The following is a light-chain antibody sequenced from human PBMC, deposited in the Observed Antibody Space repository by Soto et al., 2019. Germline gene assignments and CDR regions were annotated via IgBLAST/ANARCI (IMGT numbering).Light chain of an antibody. CDR3: SSYTTTFSVI. CDR2: EVS. J-gene: IGLJ2*01. V-gene: IGLV2-14*01. Sequence: QSVLTQPASVSGSPGQSITISCTGTSNDVGAYNYVSWYLQHPGKVPKLVISEVSKRPSGVSNRFSGSKSGNTASLTISGLQAEDEADYYCSSYTTTFSVIFGGGTKVTVL. CDR1: SNDVGAYNY.